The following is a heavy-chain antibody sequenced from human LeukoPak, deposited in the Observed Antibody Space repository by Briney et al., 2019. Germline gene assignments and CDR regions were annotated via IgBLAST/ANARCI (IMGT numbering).Heavy chain of an antibody. V-gene: IGHV3-23*01. CDR2: ISGSGGST. CDR1: GFTFSSYA. J-gene: IGHJ4*02. D-gene: IGHD3-10*01. CDR3: AKDPREDRGVQGLYHY. Sequence: GSLRLSCAASGFTFSSYAMSWVRQAPGKGLEWVSAISGSGGSTYYADSVKGRFTISRDNSKNTLYLQMNSLRAEDTAVYYCAKDPREDRGVQGLYHYWGQGTLVTVSS.